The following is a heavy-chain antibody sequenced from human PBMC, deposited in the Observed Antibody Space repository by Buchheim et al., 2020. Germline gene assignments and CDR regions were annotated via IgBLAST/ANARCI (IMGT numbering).Heavy chain of an antibody. CDR2: INPSGGST. CDR1: GYTFTSYY. V-gene: IGHV1-46*01. J-gene: IGHJ4*02. D-gene: IGHD2-2*01. CDR3: ARDRVGYCSSTSCYPDY. Sequence: QVQLVQSGAEVKKPGASVKVSCKASGYTFTSYYMHWVRQAPGQGLEWMGIINPSGGSTSYAQKFQGRVTMTRDPSTSPVYMELSSLRSEDTAVYYCARDRVGYCSSTSCYPDYWGQGTL.